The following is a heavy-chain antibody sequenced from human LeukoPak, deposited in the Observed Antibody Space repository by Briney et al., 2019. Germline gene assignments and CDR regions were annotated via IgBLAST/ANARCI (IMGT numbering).Heavy chain of an antibody. CDR3: AKSDCSSTSCDLGY. V-gene: IGHV3-53*01. Sequence: GGSLRLSCAASGFTVITNYMNWVRQAPGKGLEWVSVVYSGGSTFYADSVKGRFTISRNNSKNTLYLQMNSLRAEDTAVYYCAKSDCSSTSCDLGYWGQGTLVTVSS. CDR2: VYSGGST. CDR1: GFTVITNY. D-gene: IGHD2-2*01. J-gene: IGHJ4*02.